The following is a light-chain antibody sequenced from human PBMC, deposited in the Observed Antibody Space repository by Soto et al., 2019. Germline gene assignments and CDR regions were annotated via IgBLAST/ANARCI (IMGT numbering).Light chain of an antibody. J-gene: IGKJ4*01. CDR2: DAS. CDR3: QQRSSWPLLT. Sequence: EIVLTQSPATLSLSPGERVTLSCRASQSVSSYLAWYQQTPGQAPRLLIYDASNRATGIPARVSGSGSGTDFTLTISSLEPEDFAVYYCQQRSSWPLLTFGGGTKVEIK. CDR1: QSVSSY. V-gene: IGKV3-11*01.